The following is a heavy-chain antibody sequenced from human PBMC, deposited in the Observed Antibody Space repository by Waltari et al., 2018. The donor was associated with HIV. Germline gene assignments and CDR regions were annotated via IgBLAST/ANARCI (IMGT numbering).Heavy chain of an antibody. D-gene: IGHD6-19*01. Sequence: QVQLQESGPGFVKPSETLSLICNVSGGSIARSDSFWGWIRPSPAMNLEWVGSALYTRRPDLCTGQFFAKSSLKSRVALSVDTSKNQVSLRLTSVTAADTGLYYCVRHAAEFRPDFGWILAGVFEPWGLGTQVIVS. CDR1: GGSIARSDSF. CDR2: ALYTRRPDLCTGQF. CDR3: VRHAAEFRPDFGWILAGVFEP. V-gene: IGHV4-39*01. J-gene: IGHJ1*01.